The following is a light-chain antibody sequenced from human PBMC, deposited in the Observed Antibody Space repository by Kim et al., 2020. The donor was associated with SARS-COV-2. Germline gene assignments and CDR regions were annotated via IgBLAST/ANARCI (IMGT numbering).Light chain of an antibody. V-gene: IGKV1-5*03. CDR2: KTS. CDR3: QQYETHVST. Sequence: DIQLTQSPSTLSASVGATVTITCRASQTINNWLAWYQQHPGTAPKLLISKTSSLQNGVPSRFTGSGSETEFTLTIKNLQPEDFATYYGQQYETHVSTFGQGTRLEIK. CDR1: QTINNW. J-gene: IGKJ5*01.